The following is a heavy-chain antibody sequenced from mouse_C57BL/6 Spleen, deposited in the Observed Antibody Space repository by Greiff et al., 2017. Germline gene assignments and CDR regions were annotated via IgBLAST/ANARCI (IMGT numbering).Heavy chain of an antibody. J-gene: IGHJ2*01. Sequence: EVQLVESGGGLVQPGGSLSLSCAASGFTFTDYYMSWVRQPPGKALEWLGFIRNKANGYTTESSASVKGRFTISRDNSQSILYLQMNALRAEDSASYDCARYSIYYYGSSYFDYWGQGTTLTVSS. CDR1: GFTFTDYY. V-gene: IGHV7-3*01. CDR2: IRNKANGYTT. CDR3: ARYSIYYYGSSYFDY. D-gene: IGHD1-1*01.